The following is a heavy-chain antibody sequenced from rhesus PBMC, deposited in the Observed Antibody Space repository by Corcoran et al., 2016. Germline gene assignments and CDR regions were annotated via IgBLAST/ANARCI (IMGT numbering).Heavy chain of an antibody. CDR2: IYGSSTST. D-gene: IGHD1-44*02. V-gene: IGHV4S10*01. J-gene: IGHJ4*01. Sequence: QVQLQESGPGVVKPSETLSLTCAVSGGSISDSYRWSWIRQPPGKGLEWIGYIYGSSTSTNYNPSLKIRVTISKDTAKNQFSLKLSSVTAADTAVYYCARHPYSGSYFDYWGQGVLVTVSS. CDR3: ARHPYSGSYFDY. CDR1: GGSISDSYR.